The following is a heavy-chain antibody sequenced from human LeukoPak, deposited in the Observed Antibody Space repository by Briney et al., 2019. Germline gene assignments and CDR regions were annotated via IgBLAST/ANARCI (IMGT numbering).Heavy chain of an antibody. D-gene: IGHD5-18*01. V-gene: IGHV3-20*04. CDR1: GFTFDDYA. J-gene: IGHJ6*03. CDR2: INWNGRIT. CDR3: ARESVQLWLRDTYYYMDV. Sequence: GGSLRLSCAASGFTFDDYAMNWVRQVPGRGLEWVSGINWNGRITEYADSVKDRFTISRQNTKNSLYLYMNNLGGEDTALYFCARESVQLWLRDTYYYMDVWGKGTTVTVSS.